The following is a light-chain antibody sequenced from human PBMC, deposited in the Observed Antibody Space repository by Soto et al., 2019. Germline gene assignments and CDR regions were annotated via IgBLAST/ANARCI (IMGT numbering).Light chain of an antibody. CDR3: QQYNNWWT. V-gene: IGKV3-15*01. Sequence: IVMTQSPATLSVSPSEIATLSCRASQSVSSNLAWYQQKPGQAPRLLIYGASTRATGIPARFSGSGSGTEFTLTISRLQSEDFAVYYCQQYNNWWTFGQGTKVEIK. CDR2: GAS. CDR1: QSVSSN. J-gene: IGKJ1*01.